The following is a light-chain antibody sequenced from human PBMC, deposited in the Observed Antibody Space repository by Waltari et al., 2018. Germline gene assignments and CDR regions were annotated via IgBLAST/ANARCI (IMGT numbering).Light chain of an antibody. CDR3: QVWDSSTVV. CDR2: RDS. V-gene: IGLV3-9*01. J-gene: IGLJ2*01. CDR1: NIGSKN. Sequence: SYELTQPLSVSVALGQTARITCGRTNIGSKNVHWYQQKPGQAPRLVIYRDSNRPSGIPERFSGANSGNTATLTISRAQAGDEADYYCQVWDSSTVVFGGGTKLTVL.